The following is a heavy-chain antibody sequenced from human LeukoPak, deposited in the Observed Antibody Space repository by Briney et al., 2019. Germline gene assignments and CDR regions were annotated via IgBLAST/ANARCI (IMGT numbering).Heavy chain of an antibody. D-gene: IGHD1-26*01. Sequence: KPSEPLSLTCTVSGGSISSYYWNWIRQPPGKGLEWIGFIYYSGGTNYNPSLKGRVTISVDTSKNQFSLKLSSVTAADTAVYYCARILKWDDAFDIWGQGTMVTVSS. J-gene: IGHJ3*02. CDR2: IYYSGGT. CDR3: ARILKWDDAFDI. CDR1: GGSISSYY. V-gene: IGHV4-59*01.